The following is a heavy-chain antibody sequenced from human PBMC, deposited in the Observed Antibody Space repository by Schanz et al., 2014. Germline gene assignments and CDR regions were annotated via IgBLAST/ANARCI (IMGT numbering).Heavy chain of an antibody. CDR3: AKDAPYPFDL. Sequence: VQLVESGGGLVQPGGSLRLSCAASGFVFGDYYMTWIRQAPGKGLEWLSYISDSGTYTNYADSVKGRFTISRDNAKSSLYLQMNSLRVEDTAVYYCAKDAPYPFDLWGRGTLITVSS. J-gene: IGHJ2*01. CDR1: GFVFGDYY. CDR2: ISDSGTYT. V-gene: IGHV3-11*05.